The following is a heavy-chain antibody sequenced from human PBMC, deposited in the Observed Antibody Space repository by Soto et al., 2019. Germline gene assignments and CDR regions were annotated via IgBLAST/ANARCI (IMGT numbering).Heavy chain of an antibody. CDR2: IDWDDAK. J-gene: IGHJ4*02. V-gene: IGHV2-70*17. Sequence: SGPTLVNPTQTLTLTCTSSGFSLSTSRMSVAWIRQPPGKALEWLARIDWDDAKFFNTSLKTRLTVSKDTSKNQVVLALTNMDPVDSGTYYCARMIFGRTGEYYFDYWGQGILVTVSS. CDR1: GFSLSTSRMS. CDR3: ARMIFGRTGEYYFDY. D-gene: IGHD3-3*01.